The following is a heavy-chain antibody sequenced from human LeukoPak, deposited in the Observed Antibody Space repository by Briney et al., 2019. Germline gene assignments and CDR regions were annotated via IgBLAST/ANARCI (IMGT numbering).Heavy chain of an antibody. CDR2: ISRNSGSI. CDR3: AKGMDYDSSGYIDY. V-gene: IGHV3-9*01. CDR1: GFTFDDYA. J-gene: IGHJ4*02. D-gene: IGHD3-22*01. Sequence: GRSLRLSCAASGFTFDDYAMHWVRQAPGKGLEWVSGISRNSGSIGYADSVKGRFTISRDNAKNSLYLQMNSLRAEDTALYYCAKGMDYDSSGYIDYWGQGTLVTVSS.